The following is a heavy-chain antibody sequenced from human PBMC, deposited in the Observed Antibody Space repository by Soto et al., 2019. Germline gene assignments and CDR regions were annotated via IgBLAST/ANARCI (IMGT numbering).Heavy chain of an antibody. Sequence: QVQLVESGGGVVQPGRSLRLSCAASGFTFSSYAMHWVRQAPGKGLEWVAVISYDGSNKYYADSVKGRFTISRDNSKNTLYLQMNSLRAEVTAVYYCARDALTTVTTYLFSLWGRGTLVTVSS. J-gene: IGHJ2*01. V-gene: IGHV3-30-3*01. CDR2: ISYDGSNK. CDR3: ARDALTTVTTYLFSL. D-gene: IGHD4-17*01. CDR1: GFTFSSYA.